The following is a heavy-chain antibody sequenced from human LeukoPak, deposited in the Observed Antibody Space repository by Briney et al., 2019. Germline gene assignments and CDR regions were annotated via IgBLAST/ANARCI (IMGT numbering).Heavy chain of an antibody. J-gene: IGHJ6*03. D-gene: IGHD1-26*01. CDR1: GESFSGYY. CDR2: INHSGST. CDR3: ARPSSGSNMDV. Sequence: SETLSLTCAVYGESFSGYYWSWIRQPPGKGLEWIGEINHSGSTNYNPSLKSRVTISVDTSKNQFSLKLSSVTAADTAVYYCARPSSGSNMDVWGKGTTVTISS. V-gene: IGHV4-34*01.